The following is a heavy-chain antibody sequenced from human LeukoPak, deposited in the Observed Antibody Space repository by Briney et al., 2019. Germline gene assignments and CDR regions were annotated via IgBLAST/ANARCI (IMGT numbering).Heavy chain of an antibody. CDR1: GGSLSGYY. V-gene: IGHV4-34*01. Sequence: SETLSLTCAVYGGSLSGYYWSWIRQPPGKGLEWIGEINHSGSTNYNPSLKSRVTISVDTSKNQFSLKLSSVTAADTAVYYCASLDGLVYWGQGTLVTVSS. J-gene: IGHJ4*02. D-gene: IGHD1-1*01. CDR2: INHSGST. CDR3: ASLDGLVY.